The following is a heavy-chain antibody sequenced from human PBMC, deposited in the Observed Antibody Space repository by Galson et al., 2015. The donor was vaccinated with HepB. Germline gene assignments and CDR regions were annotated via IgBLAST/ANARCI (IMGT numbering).Heavy chain of an antibody. CDR2: IYYSGST. Sequence: TLSLTCTVSGGSISSGGYYWSWIRQHPGKGLEWIGYIYYSGSTYCNPSLKSRVTISVDTSKNQFSLKLSSVTAADTAVYYCARKASTFVYFDYWGQGTLVTVPS. CDR1: GGSISSGGYY. V-gene: IGHV4-31*03. D-gene: IGHD5/OR15-5a*01. CDR3: ARKASTFVYFDY. J-gene: IGHJ4*02.